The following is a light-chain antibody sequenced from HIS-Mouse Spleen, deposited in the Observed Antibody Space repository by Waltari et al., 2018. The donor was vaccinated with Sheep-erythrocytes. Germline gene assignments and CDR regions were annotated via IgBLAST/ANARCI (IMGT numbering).Light chain of an antibody. CDR2: DNK. J-gene: IGLJ3*02. CDR3: GTWDSSLSAGV. V-gene: IGLV1-51*01. Sequence: QSVLTQPPSVSAAPGQKVTISCSGSSSNIGNNYVSWYQQLPGTAPKLLIYDNKKRPSGIPYRVSGSQSGTSATLGIDGLQTGDEADYYCGTWDSSLSAGVFGGGTKLTVL. CDR1: SSNIGNNY.